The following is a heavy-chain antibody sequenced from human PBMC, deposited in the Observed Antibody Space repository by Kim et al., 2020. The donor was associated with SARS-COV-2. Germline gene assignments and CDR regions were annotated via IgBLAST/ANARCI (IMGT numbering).Heavy chain of an antibody. CDR1: GGSFSGYY. D-gene: IGHD6-13*01. CDR2: INHSGST. CDR3: ARGQIAAAGADALDY. J-gene: IGHJ4*02. V-gene: IGHV4-34*01. Sequence: SETLSLTCAVYGGSFSGYYWSWIRQPPGKGLEWIGEINHSGSTNYNPSLKSRVTISVDTSKNQFSLKLSSVTAADTAVYYCARGQIAAAGADALDYWGQGTLVTVSS.